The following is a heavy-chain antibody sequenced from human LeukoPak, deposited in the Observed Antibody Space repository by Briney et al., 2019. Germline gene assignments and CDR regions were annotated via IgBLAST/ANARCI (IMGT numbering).Heavy chain of an antibody. CDR2: ISAYNGNT. CDR3: ARDGDFWGDSGAFDI. Sequence: ASVKVSCKASGYTFTSYGISWVRQAPGQGLEWMGWISAYNGNTNYAQKLQGRVTMTTDTSTSTAYMELRSLRSDDTAVYYCARDGDFWGDSGAFDIWGQGTMVTVSS. D-gene: IGHD3-3*01. V-gene: IGHV1-18*01. CDR1: GYTFTSYG. J-gene: IGHJ3*02.